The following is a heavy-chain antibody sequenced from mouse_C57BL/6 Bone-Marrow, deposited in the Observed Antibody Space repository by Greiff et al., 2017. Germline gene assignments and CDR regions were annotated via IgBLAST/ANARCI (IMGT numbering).Heavy chain of an antibody. J-gene: IGHJ2*01. V-gene: IGHV14-4*01. CDR2: IDPENGDT. CDR3: TPHYYGSSYDY. Sequence: VHVKQSGAELVRPGASVKLSCTASGFNIKDDYMHWVKQRPEQGLEWIGWIDPENGDTEYASKFQGKATITADTSSNTAYLQLSSLTSEDTAVYYCTPHYYGSSYDYWGQGTTLTVSS. D-gene: IGHD1-1*01. CDR1: GFNIKDDY.